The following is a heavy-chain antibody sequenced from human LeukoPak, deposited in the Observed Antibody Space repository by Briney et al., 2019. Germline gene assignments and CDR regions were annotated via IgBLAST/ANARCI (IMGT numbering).Heavy chain of an antibody. D-gene: IGHD1-14*01. V-gene: IGHV3-48*01. CDR2: ISSSGSTI. J-gene: IGHJ4*02. Sequence: PGGSLRLSCAASGFAFSSYSMSWVRQAPGKGLEWLSYISSSGSTIYYADSGKGRFTISRDSAKNSLYLQMNSLRAEDTAVYYCARPRSGYYFDHWGQGTLVTVSS. CDR3: ARPRSGYYFDH. CDR1: GFAFSSYS.